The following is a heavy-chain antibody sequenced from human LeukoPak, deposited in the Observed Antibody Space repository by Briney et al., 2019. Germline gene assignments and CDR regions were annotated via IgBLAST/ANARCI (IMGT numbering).Heavy chain of an antibody. D-gene: IGHD2-2*02. J-gene: IGHJ4*02. CDR1: GGTFSSYA. CDR2: ISAYNGNT. V-gene: IGHV1-18*01. Sequence: ASVKVSCKASGGTFSSYAISCVRQAPGQGLEWMGWISAYNGNTNYAQKLQGRVTMTTDTSTSTAYMELRSLRSDDTAVYYCARAPPFIVVVPAAINDYWGQGTLVTVSS. CDR3: ARAPPFIVVVPAAINDY.